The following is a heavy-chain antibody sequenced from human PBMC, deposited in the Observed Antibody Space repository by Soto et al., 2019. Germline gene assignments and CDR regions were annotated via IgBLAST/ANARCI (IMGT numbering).Heavy chain of an antibody. V-gene: IGHV5-51*01. CDR3: ARHPWRWPGYSSEIDY. D-gene: IGHD6-19*01. J-gene: IGHJ4*02. Sequence: PGESLKISCKGSGYSFTSYWIGWVRQMPGKGLEWMGIIYPGDSDTRYSPSFQGQVTISADKSISTAYLQWSSLKASDTAMYYCARHPWRWPGYSSEIDYWGQGTLVTASS. CDR2: IYPGDSDT. CDR1: GYSFTSYW.